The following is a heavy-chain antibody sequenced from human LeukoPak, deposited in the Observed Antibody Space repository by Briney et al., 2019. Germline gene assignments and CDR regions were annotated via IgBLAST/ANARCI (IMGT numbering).Heavy chain of an antibody. CDR2: INPSGGST. Sequence: ASVKVSCKASGYTFTSYYMHWVRQAPGQGLEWMGIINPSGGSTSYAQKFQGRVTMTRDMSTSTVYMELSSLRSEDTAVYYCAREHSSGYSTSIRYYFDYWGQGTLVTVSS. J-gene: IGHJ4*02. V-gene: IGHV1-46*01. CDR1: GYTFTSYY. CDR3: AREHSSGYSTSIRYYFDY. D-gene: IGHD3-22*01.